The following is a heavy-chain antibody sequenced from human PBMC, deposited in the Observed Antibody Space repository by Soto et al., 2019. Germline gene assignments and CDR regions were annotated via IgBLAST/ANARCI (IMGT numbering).Heavy chain of an antibody. D-gene: IGHD5-18*01. CDR3: ARGGIQLSYAFDY. V-gene: IGHV4-4*07. Sequence: SETLSLTCSVSGTSVSNYYWSWIRQPAGKGLEHIGRIYTSGSTSYNPSLKSRVTMSMDTSQTQIYLNLTSVTAADTAGYYCARGGIQLSYAFDYWGQGIQVTVSS. J-gene: IGHJ4*02. CDR2: IYTSGST. CDR1: GTSVSNYY.